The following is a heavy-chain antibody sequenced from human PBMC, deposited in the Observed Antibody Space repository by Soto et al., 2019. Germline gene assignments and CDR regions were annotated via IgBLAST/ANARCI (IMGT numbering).Heavy chain of an antibody. CDR1: GFPSGGYA. J-gene: IGHJ1*01. CDR3: ARWGTTGGLDV. D-gene: IGHD3-16*01. Sequence: QVQLVESGGGVVQPGGSRRVSCVGRGFPSGGYAFHWVRQAPGKGLEWVALTSYDGSDKYYGDSVRGRFTISRDNSRNTVDLQMDSLRLEDTALYYCARWGTTGGLDVWGQGTLVSVSS. V-gene: IGHV3-30*04. CDR2: TSYDGSDK.